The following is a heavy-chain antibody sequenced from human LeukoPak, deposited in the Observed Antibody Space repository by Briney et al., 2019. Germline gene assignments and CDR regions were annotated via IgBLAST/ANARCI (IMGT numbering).Heavy chain of an antibody. CDR1: GGSISSGGYY. D-gene: IGHD3-10*01. V-gene: IGHV4-31*03. Sequence: PSQTLSLTCTVSGGSISSGGYYWSWLRQHPGRGLEWIGYIYYSGSTYYNPSLKSRVTISVDTSKNQFSLKLSSVTAADTAVYYCARDVPMARGTPGDYYGMDVWGQGTTVTVSS. J-gene: IGHJ6*02. CDR3: ARDVPMARGTPGDYYGMDV. CDR2: IYYSGST.